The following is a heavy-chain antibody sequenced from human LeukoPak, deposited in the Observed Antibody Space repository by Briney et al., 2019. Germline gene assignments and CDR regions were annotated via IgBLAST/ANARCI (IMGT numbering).Heavy chain of an antibody. Sequence: GRSLRLSCAASGFTFSSYAMHWVRQAPGKGLEGVAVISYDGSNKYYADSVKGRFTISRDNSKNTLYLQMNSLRAEDTAVYYCASYVISGSYFDYWGQGTLVTVSS. V-gene: IGHV3-30-3*01. CDR1: GFTFSSYA. J-gene: IGHJ4*02. D-gene: IGHD1-26*01. CDR2: ISYDGSNK. CDR3: ASYVISGSYFDY.